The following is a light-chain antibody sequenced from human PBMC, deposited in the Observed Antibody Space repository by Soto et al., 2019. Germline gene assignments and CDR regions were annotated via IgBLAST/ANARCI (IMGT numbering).Light chain of an antibody. CDR2: DAS. Sequence: EIVVTQSPATLSLSPGERATLACRASQSVSSYLAWYQQKPGQAPRLLIYDASNRATGIQARFSGSGSGTDFTLTISSLEPEDFAVYYCQQRSTWPPEYTFGQGTKLEIK. V-gene: IGKV3-11*01. J-gene: IGKJ2*01. CDR1: QSVSSY. CDR3: QQRSTWPPEYT.